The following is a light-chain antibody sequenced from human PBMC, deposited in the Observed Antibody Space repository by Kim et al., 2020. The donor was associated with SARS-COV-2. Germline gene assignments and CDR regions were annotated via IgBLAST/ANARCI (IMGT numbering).Light chain of an antibody. CDR3: QQYGSSPPVT. Sequence: QGERATLDCRDSQSVSSSYLAWYQQKPGQAPRLLIYGASSRATGIPDRFSGSGSGTDFTLTISRLEPEDFAVYYCQQYGSSPPVTFGQGTKLEI. CDR2: GAS. CDR1: QSVSSSY. V-gene: IGKV3-20*01. J-gene: IGKJ2*01.